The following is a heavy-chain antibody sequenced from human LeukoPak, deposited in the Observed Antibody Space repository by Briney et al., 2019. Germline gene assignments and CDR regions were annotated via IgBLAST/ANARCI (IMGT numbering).Heavy chain of an antibody. V-gene: IGHV1-2*02. D-gene: IGHD2-2*01. CDR3: ARDQPRIVVVPAANYYYYYGMDV. J-gene: IGHJ6*02. Sequence: ASVKVSCKASGYTFTGYYMHWVRQAPGQGLEWMGWINPNSGGTNYAQKFQGRVTMTRDTSISTAYMELRSLRSDDTAVYYCARDQPRIVVVPAANYYYYYGMDVWGQGTTVTVSS. CDR1: GYTFTGYY. CDR2: INPNSGGT.